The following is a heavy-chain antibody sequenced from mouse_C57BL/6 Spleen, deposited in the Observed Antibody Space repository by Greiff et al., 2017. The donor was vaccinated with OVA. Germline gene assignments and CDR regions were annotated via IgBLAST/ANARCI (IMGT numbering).Heavy chain of an antibody. CDR3: ARGGTGTFDY. J-gene: IGHJ2*01. CDR2: IDPSDSYT. D-gene: IGHD4-1*01. CDR1: GYTFTSYW. Sequence: QVQLQQPGAELVMPGASVKLSCKASGYTFTSYWMHWVKQRPGQGLEWIGEIDPSDSYTNYNQKFKGKSTLTVDKSSSTAYMQLSSLTSEDSAVYYCARGGTGTFDYWGQGTTLTDSS. V-gene: IGHV1-69*01.